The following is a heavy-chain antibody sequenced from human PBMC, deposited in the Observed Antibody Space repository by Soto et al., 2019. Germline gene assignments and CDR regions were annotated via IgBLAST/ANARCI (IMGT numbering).Heavy chain of an antibody. D-gene: IGHD2-15*01. J-gene: IGHJ4*02. CDR3: ARDVVPHPYYFDY. CDR1: GFNFSSYA. CDR2: ISGSGGST. Sequence: SGGSLRLSYAASGFNFSSYAMSWVRQAPGTGLEWVSAISGSGGSTYYADSVKGRFTISRDNSKNTLYLQMNSLRAEDTAVYYCARDVVPHPYYFDYWGQGTLVTVSS. V-gene: IGHV3-23*01.